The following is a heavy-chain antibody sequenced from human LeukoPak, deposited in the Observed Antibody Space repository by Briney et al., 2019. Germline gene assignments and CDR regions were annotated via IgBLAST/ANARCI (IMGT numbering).Heavy chain of an antibody. CDR3: ARGGHDILIGYSSDY. V-gene: IGHV4-59*01. D-gene: IGHD3-9*01. CDR2: IYSSGST. Sequence: SETLSLTCTVSGGSISSYYWSWIRQPPGKGLEWIGYIYSSGSTRYNPSLKSRVTISVDTSKNHLSLRLSSVTAADTAVYYCARGGHDILIGYSSDYWGQGTLVTVSS. CDR1: GGSISSYY. J-gene: IGHJ4*02.